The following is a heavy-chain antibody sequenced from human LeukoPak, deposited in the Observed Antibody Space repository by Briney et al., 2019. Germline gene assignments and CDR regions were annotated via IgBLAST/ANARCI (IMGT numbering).Heavy chain of an antibody. V-gene: IGHV3-48*01. D-gene: IGHD5-12*01. CDR1: GFTFSSYG. CDR3: ARENAVATGAFDY. Sequence: GGSLRLSCAASGFTFSSYGISWLRQAPGKGLEWVSHITGSGEISHYADSMQGRFPTSRDNAKNSLYLQMNSLRAEDTAVYYCARENAVATGAFDYWGRGTLVTVSS. J-gene: IGHJ4*02. CDR2: ITGSGEIS.